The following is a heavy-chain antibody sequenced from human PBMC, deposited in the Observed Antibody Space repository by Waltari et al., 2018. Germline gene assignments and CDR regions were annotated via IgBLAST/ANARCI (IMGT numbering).Heavy chain of an antibody. D-gene: IGHD3-3*01. CDR3: ARHVRYYDFWSGYYVDY. CDR1: GYSFTTYW. V-gene: IGHV5-51*01. Sequence: EVQLVQSGAEVKKPGESLKLSCKGSGYSFTTYWTGWVRQVPGKGLEWMGIIYPGDSDTRYSPSFQGQVTISADKSISTAYLQWSSLKASDTAMYYCARHVRYYDFWSGYYVDYWGQGTLVTVSS. CDR2: IYPGDSDT. J-gene: IGHJ4*02.